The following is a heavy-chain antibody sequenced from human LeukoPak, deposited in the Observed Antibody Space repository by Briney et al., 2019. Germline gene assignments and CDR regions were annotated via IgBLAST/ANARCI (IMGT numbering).Heavy chain of an antibody. CDR3: SRVGPGGAGAFDY. J-gene: IGHJ4*02. CDR1: GFTFRKDW. CDR2: VKQDGSEK. Sequence: GGSLRLSCAASGFTFRKDWMSWVRQAPGKGLEWVANVKQDGSEKVYVDCVKGRFTISRDNAKNLLYLQMNSLRTEDPAVYYCSRVGPGGAGAFDYWGQGTLVTVSS. D-gene: IGHD6-13*01. V-gene: IGHV3-7*01.